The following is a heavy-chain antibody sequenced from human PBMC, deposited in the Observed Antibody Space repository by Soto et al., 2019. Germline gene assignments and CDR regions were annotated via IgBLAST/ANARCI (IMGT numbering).Heavy chain of an antibody. Sequence: IRLSVGASGFTFSSYGMHWVRQAPGKGLEWVAVISYDGSNKYYADSVKGRFTISRDNSKNTLYLQMNSLRAEDTAVYYCAKDLSAAEDYWGQGTLVTVSS. CDR1: GFTFSSYG. CDR3: AKDLSAAEDY. J-gene: IGHJ4*02. D-gene: IGHD6-13*01. V-gene: IGHV3-30*18. CDR2: ISYDGSNK.